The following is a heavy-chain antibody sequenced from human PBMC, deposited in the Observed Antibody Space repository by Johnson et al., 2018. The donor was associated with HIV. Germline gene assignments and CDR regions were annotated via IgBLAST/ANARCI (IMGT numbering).Heavy chain of an antibody. V-gene: IGHV3-20*01. CDR3: AKGGVRSGSYYAFDI. CDR1: GFTFDDYG. J-gene: IGHJ3*02. CDR2: MNWDGGSP. Sequence: VQLVESGGGVVRPGGSLRLSCAASGFTFDDYGMSWVRQAPGKGLAWVSGMNWDGGSPYYAASVKGRFTISRDNSKNSLYLQMNSLRTEDTALYHCAKGGVRSGSYYAFDIWGQGTMVTVSS. D-gene: IGHD1-26*01.